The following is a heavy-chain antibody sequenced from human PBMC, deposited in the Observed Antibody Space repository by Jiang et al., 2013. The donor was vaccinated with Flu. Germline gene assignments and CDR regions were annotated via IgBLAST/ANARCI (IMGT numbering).Heavy chain of an antibody. D-gene: IGHD3-3*01. J-gene: IGHJ5*02. CDR2: IYYSGST. CDR1: GGSINNYH. CDR3: ARGRIFGVVIPWWFDP. V-gene: IGHV4-59*01. Sequence: SLTCTVSGGSINNYHWSWIRQPPGKGLEWIGHIYYSGSTSYNPSLKSRVTISVDTSTNQFSLSLRSVTTADTAVYYCARGRIFGVVIPWWFDPWGQG.